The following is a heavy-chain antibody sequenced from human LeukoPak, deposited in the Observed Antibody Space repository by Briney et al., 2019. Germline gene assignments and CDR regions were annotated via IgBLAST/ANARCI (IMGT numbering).Heavy chain of an antibody. CDR2: ISGSGGST. D-gene: IGHD3-16*01. CDR3: ARDRSAYDYGFNWFDP. Sequence: GGSLRLSCAASGFTFSSYAMSWVRQAPGKGLEWVSAISGSGGSTYYADSVKGRFTISRDNSKNTLYLQMNSLRAEDTAVYYCARDRSAYDYGFNWFDPWGQGTLVTVSS. J-gene: IGHJ5*02. CDR1: GFTFSSYA. V-gene: IGHV3-23*01.